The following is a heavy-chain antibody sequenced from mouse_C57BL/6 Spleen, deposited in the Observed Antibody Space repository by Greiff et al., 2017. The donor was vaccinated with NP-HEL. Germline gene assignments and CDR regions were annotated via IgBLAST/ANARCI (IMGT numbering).Heavy chain of an antibody. CDR3: ALYGAYAMDY. Sequence: VQLQQSGTELVKPGASVKREGKEAGEKGRREGRKGGKKRKGEGGVRIGNINPSNGGTNYNEKFKSKATLTVDKSSSTAYMQLSSLTSEDSAVYYCALYGAYAMDYWGQGTSVTVSS. J-gene: IGHJ4*01. CDR1: GEKGRREG. D-gene: IGHD1-1*02. V-gene: IGHV1-53*01. CDR2: INPSNGGT.